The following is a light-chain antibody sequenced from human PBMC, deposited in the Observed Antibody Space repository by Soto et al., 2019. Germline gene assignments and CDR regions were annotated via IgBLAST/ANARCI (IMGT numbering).Light chain of an antibody. CDR3: PHYYGIQYN. V-gene: IGKV4-1*01. CDR2: WAS. J-gene: IGKJ2*01. CDR1: QSVLYSSNNKNY. Sequence: DIVMTQSPEFLAVSLGERATINCKSSQSVLYSSNNKNYLAWYQQKPTQPPKLLIYWASTRESGVPDRFSGSGYGTDFTLTISSLQAEDVEVYYSPHYYGIQYNFGDGTKVDI.